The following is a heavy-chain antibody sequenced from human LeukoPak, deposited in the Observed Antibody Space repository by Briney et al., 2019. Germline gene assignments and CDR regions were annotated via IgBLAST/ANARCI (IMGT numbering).Heavy chain of an antibody. Sequence: GGSLRLSCAASGFTFSDHSMCWIRQAPGKGLEWVSYPTSTGQTIYYSDSVKGRFTISRDNAKNSLFLQLNSLRADDTAVYFCARGLKWPTSYYHMDVWGKGTTVTVSS. CDR2: PTSTGQTI. V-gene: IGHV3-11*01. CDR3: ARGLKWPTSYYHMDV. J-gene: IGHJ6*03. D-gene: IGHD5-12*01. CDR1: GFTFSDHS.